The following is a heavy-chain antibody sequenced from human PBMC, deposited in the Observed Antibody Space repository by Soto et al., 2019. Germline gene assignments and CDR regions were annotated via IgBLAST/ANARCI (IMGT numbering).Heavy chain of an antibody. CDR3: ARDRAYSSGWYNYYYGMDV. CDR2: ISSSSRYI. Sequence: GGSLRLSCAASGFTFSSYSMNWVRQAPGKGLEWVSSISSSSRYIYYADSVKGRFTISRDNAKNSLYLQMNSLRAEDTAVYYCARDRAYSSGWYNYYYGMDVWGQGTTVTSP. CDR1: GFTFSSYS. J-gene: IGHJ6*02. D-gene: IGHD6-19*01. V-gene: IGHV3-21*01.